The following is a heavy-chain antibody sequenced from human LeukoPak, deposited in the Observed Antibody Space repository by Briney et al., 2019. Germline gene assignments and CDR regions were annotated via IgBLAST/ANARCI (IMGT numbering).Heavy chain of an antibody. CDR2: ISGSGGST. CDR1: GFTFSSYA. V-gene: IGHV3-23*01. D-gene: IGHD2-15*01. CDR3: AKDPSYCSGGSCYSDYFDY. J-gene: IGHJ4*02. Sequence: PGGSLRLSCVASGFTFSSYAMSWVRQAPGKGLEWVSAISGSGGSTYYADSVKGRFTISRDNSKNTLYLQMNSLRAEDTAVYYCAKDPSYCSGGSCYSDYFDYWGQGTLVTVSS.